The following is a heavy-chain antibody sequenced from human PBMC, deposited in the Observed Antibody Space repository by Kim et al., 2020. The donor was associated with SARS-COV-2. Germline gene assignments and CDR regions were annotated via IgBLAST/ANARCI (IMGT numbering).Heavy chain of an antibody. J-gene: IGHJ5*02. CDR1: GVSVSSSGDY. CDR2: THSGGST. V-gene: IGHV4-39*01. CDR3: ARQARKNWFDP. Sequence: SETLSLTCSVSGVSVSSSGDYWVWIRQPPGKGLEWIVTTHSGGSTYYNSSLQSRVIISVDTSKSQFSLKLTSVTAADTAVYYCARQARKNWFDPWGQGTLVTVSS.